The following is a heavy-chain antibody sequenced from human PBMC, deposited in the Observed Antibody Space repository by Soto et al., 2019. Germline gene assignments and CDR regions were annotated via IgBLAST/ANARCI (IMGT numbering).Heavy chain of an antibody. CDR2: IIPRSATS. V-gene: IGHV1-69*13. J-gene: IGHJ6*02. D-gene: IGHD2-8*02. Sequence: SVKVSCKASGDTFSTYIITWMRQAPGQGLEWMGGIIPRSATSNYAQKFQGRVTITADESTNTAYMVLSSLMSEDTAVYYCEKEGRVLVPNTGNSGYYFHAMDVWGQGTTVTVSS. CDR3: EKEGRVLVPNTGNSGYYFHAMDV. CDR1: GDTFSTYI.